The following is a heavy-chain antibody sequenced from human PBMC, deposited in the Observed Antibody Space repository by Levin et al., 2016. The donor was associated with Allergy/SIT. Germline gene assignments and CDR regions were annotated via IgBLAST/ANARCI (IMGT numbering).Heavy chain of an antibody. D-gene: IGHD6-19*01. CDR1: GGSFSGYY. V-gene: IGHV4-34*01. CDR2: INHSGST. CDR3: ARGRSIAVAGT. Sequence: SETLSLTCAVYGGSFSGYYWSWIRQPPGKGLEWIGEINHSGSTNYNPSLKSRVTISVDTSKNQFSLKLSSVTAADTAVYYCARGRSIAVAGTWGQGTLVTVSS. J-gene: IGHJ5*02.